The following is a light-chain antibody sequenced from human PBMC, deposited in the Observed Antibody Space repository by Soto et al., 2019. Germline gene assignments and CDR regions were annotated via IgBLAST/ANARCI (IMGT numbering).Light chain of an antibody. V-gene: IGKV3-20*01. J-gene: IGKJ2*01. CDR1: QSVSSSS. CDR2: GAS. CDR3: QQYGNSSYT. Sequence: EIVLTQSPGTLSLSPGEIATLSCRASQSVSSSSLAWYQQRPGQAPRLLIFGASSRATGIPERFSGSGSGTDFILTISRLEPEDFAVYYCQQYGNSSYTFGQGTKLEIK.